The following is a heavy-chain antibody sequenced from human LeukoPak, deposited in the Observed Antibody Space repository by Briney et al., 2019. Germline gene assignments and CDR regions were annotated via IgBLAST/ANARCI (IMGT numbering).Heavy chain of an antibody. Sequence: GGSLRLSCAASGFTFSSYAMSWVRQAPGKGLEWVSAISGSGGSTYYADSVKGRFTISRDNSKTTLYLRMNSLRAEDTAVYYCAKWNHDSSGYYDDAFDIWGQGTMVTVSS. CDR1: GFTFSSYA. D-gene: IGHD3-22*01. J-gene: IGHJ3*02. CDR3: AKWNHDSSGYYDDAFDI. V-gene: IGHV3-23*01. CDR2: ISGSGGST.